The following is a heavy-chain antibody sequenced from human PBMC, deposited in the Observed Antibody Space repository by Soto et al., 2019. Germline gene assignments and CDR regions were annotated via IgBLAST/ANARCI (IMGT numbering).Heavy chain of an antibody. Sequence: QVQLVQSGAEVKKPGASVKVSCKASGYTFTSYGISWVRQAPGQGLEWMGWISAYNGNTNYAQKLQGRVTMTTDTSPRTAYLELRGLRSDDTAVYYCARVPFLGWLLYPGWFDPWGQGTLVTVSS. CDR2: ISAYNGNT. D-gene: IGHD3-3*02. J-gene: IGHJ5*02. CDR3: ARVPFLGWLLYPGWFDP. V-gene: IGHV1-18*01. CDR1: GYTFTSYG.